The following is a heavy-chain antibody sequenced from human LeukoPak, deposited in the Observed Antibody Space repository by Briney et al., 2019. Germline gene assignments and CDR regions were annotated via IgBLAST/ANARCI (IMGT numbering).Heavy chain of an antibody. CDR2: INPKSGVT. Sequence: ASVKVSCKASRYTFTGYYMHWVRQAPGQGLEWMGWINPKSGVTDYAQNFQGRVTMTRDTSISTAYMELSSLRSEDTAGYYCARASRIAARRRTHKRDYYYYYMDVWGKGTTVTVSS. CDR3: ARASRIAARRRTHKRDYYYYYMDV. CDR1: RYTFTGYY. J-gene: IGHJ6*03. V-gene: IGHV1-2*02. D-gene: IGHD6-6*01.